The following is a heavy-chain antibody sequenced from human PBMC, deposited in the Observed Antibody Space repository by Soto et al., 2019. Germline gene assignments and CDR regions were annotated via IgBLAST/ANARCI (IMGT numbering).Heavy chain of an antibody. Sequence: KNERSVGEESITSYWIGCLSKMPGKGLEWMGIIYPGDSDTRYSPSFQGQVTISADKSISTAYLQWSSLKASDTAMYYCARHSQAAVGTQGFYYYMDVWGKGTTVTVSS. CDR3: ARHSQAAVGTQGFYYYMDV. CDR1: EESITSYW. D-gene: IGHD6-19*01. V-gene: IGHV5-51*01. J-gene: IGHJ6*03. CDR2: IYPGDSDT.